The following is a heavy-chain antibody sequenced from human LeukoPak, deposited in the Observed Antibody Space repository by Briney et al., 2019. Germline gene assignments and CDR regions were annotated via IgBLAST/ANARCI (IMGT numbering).Heavy chain of an antibody. CDR1: GYSFTDYW. Sequence: GESLKISCKGSGYSFTDYWIGWVRQMSGKGLEWMGIIFPGDFELKYSPSFQGQVIISVDKSIDTAYLQWSSLQASDTAMYYCARHGLEGCRGGMCYRSFHYYGMDVWGQGTTVTVSS. J-gene: IGHJ6*02. D-gene: IGHD2-15*01. CDR3: ARHGLEGCRGGMCYRSFHYYGMDV. V-gene: IGHV5-51*01. CDR2: IFPGDFEL.